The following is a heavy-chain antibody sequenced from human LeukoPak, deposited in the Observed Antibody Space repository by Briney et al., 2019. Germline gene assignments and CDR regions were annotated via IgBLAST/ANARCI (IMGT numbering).Heavy chain of an antibody. CDR1: GFTFSSYW. CDR2: LNEDGSKK. J-gene: IGHJ4*02. CDR3: VRGVGDSGKGY. D-gene: IGHD3-10*01. Sequence: GGSLRLSCVASGFTFSSYWMSWVRKAPGKGLEWVANLNEDGSKKFYVDSVKGRFTISRDNAKNSVYLQMNSLRVEDTAVYYCVRGVGDSGKGYWGQGTLVTVSS. V-gene: IGHV3-7*01.